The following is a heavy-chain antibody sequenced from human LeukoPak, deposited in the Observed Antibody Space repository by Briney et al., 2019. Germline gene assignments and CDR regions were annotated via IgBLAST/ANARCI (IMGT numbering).Heavy chain of an antibody. CDR1: GFTFSSYS. CDR2: ISSSSSYI. D-gene: IGHD4-17*01. J-gene: IGHJ4*02. V-gene: IGHV3-21*01. CDR3: ARDLWGALEIYGDYASS. Sequence: GGSLRLSCAASGFTFSSYSMNWVRQAPGKGLEWVSSISSSSSYIYYADSVKGRFTISRDNAKNSLYLQMNSLRAEDTAVYYCARDLWGALEIYGDYASSWGQRTLVTVSS.